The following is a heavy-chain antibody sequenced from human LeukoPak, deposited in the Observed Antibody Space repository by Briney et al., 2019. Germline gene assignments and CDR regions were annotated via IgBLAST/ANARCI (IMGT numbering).Heavy chain of an antibody. CDR3: ANPLHIIAARPWGDAFDI. V-gene: IGHV3-23*01. Sequence: PGGSLRLSCAASGFTFSSYAMSWVRQAPGKGLEWVSAISGSGGSTYYADSVKGRFTISRDNSKNTLYLQMNSLRAEDTAVYYCANPLHIIAARPWGDAFDIWGQGTMVTVSS. D-gene: IGHD6-6*01. CDR1: GFTFSSYA. CDR2: ISGSGGST. J-gene: IGHJ3*02.